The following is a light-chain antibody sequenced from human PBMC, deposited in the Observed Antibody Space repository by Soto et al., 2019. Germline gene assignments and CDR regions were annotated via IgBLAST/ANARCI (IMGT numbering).Light chain of an antibody. CDR3: QVWDGGSDYPWV. V-gene: IGLV3-21*02. CDR1: NLGSKS. CDR2: EDS. Sequence: SYELTQPPSVSVAPGQAARITCGGNNLGSKSVHWYQQKPGQAPVLVVYEDSDRPSGIPERFSGSNSGNTATLTISRVEAGDEADYYCQVWDGGSDYPWVFGIGTKLTVL. J-gene: IGLJ1*01.